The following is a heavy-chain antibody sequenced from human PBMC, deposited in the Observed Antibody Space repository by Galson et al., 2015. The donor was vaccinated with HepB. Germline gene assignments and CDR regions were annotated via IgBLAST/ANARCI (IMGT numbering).Heavy chain of an antibody. CDR1: GYTFTGYY. D-gene: IGHD4-17*01. V-gene: IGHV1-2*06. J-gene: IGHJ4*02. CDR3: ARTVTAILLDY. CDR2: INPSSGDT. Sequence: SVKVSCKASGYTFTGYYIRWVRQAPGQGLEWMGRINPSSGDTNYAQKFQGRVTMTRDTSISTAYMELSKLTSDDTAVYYCARTVTAILLDYWGPGTLVIVSS.